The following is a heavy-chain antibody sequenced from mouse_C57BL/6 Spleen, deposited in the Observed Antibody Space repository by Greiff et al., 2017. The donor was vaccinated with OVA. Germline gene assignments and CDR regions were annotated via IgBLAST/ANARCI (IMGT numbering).Heavy chain of an antibody. Sequence: EVQLVESGGGLVKPGGSLKLSCAASGFTFSDYGMHWVRQAPEKGLEWVAYISSGSSTIYYADTVKGRFTISRDNAKNTLFLQMTSLRSEDTAMYYCARLSGPRAMDYWGQGTSVTVSS. V-gene: IGHV5-17*01. CDR1: GFTFSDYG. D-gene: IGHD3-1*01. CDR2: ISSGSSTI. J-gene: IGHJ4*01. CDR3: ARLSGPRAMDY.